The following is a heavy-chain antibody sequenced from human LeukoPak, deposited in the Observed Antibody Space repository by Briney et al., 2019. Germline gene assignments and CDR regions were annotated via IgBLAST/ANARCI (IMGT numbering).Heavy chain of an antibody. Sequence: PGGSLRLSCAASGYTLSSYAMHWVRQAPGKGLEWAAVISYDGSNKYYADSVKGRFTISRDNSKNTLYLQMNSLRAEDTAVYYCAREYYDFWSGYGWFDPWGQGTLVTVSS. V-gene: IGHV3-30*04. D-gene: IGHD3-3*01. J-gene: IGHJ5*02. CDR2: ISYDGSNK. CDR1: GYTLSSYA. CDR3: AREYYDFWSGYGWFDP.